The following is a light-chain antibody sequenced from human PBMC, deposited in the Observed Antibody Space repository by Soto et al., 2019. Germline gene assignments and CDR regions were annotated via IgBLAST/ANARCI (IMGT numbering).Light chain of an antibody. V-gene: IGLV2-23*02. CDR3: CSYAGSGTWV. Sequence: QSALTQPASVSGSPGQSITISCTGTSSDVGSYNFVSWYQQHPGKVPKVMIYEVSKWPSVVSNRFSGSKAGNTASLTISGLQAEEEADYYCCSYAGSGTWVFGGGTKLTVL. CDR2: EVS. J-gene: IGLJ3*02. CDR1: SSDVGSYNF.